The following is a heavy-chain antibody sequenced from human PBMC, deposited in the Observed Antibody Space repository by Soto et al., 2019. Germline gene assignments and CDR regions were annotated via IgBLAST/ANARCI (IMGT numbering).Heavy chain of an antibody. CDR3: ARWPQPRYTADPYAVDV. CDR1: GGTFSSSG. Sequence: QVHLVQSGTEVKKPGSSVKVSCKASGGTFSSSGFSWVRQAPGQGLEWMGMIVPSLDTTNYAQKFQARVTSTADEVTSTAYMELRSLRSEDTAVDYCARWPQPRYTADPYAVDVWGQGTRVIVSS. J-gene: IGHJ6*02. V-gene: IGHV1-69*11. D-gene: IGHD3-16*02. CDR2: IVPSLDTT.